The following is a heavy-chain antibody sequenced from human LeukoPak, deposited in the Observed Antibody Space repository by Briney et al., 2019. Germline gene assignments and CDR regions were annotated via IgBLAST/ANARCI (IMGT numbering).Heavy chain of an antibody. V-gene: IGHV3-30*18. J-gene: IGHJ4*02. CDR3: AKDVSPYCSSTSCYGPFDY. D-gene: IGHD2-2*01. CDR1: GFTFSSYG. Sequence: PRRSLRLSCAASGFTFSSYGMHWVRQAPGKGLEWVAVISYDGSNKYYADSVKGRFTISRDNSKNTLYLQMNSLRAEDTAVYYCAKDVSPYCSSTSCYGPFDYWGQGTLVTVSS. CDR2: ISYDGSNK.